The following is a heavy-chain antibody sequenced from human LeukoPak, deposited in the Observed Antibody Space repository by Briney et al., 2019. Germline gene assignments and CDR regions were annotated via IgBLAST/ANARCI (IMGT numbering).Heavy chain of an antibody. CDR3: AREGPLAAAGPYYFDY. Sequence: PSETLSLTCTVAGGSISSHYWSWIRQPPGKGLEWIGYIYYSGSTNYNPSLKSRVTISVGTSKNQFSLKLSSVTAADTAVYYCAREGPLAAAGPYYFDYWGQGTLVTVSS. CDR1: GGSISSHY. J-gene: IGHJ4*02. D-gene: IGHD6-13*01. CDR2: IYYSGST. V-gene: IGHV4-59*11.